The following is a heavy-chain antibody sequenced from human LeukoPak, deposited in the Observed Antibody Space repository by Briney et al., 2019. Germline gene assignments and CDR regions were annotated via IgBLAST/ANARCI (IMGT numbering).Heavy chain of an antibody. D-gene: IGHD3-22*01. CDR3: ANKETYYYDSSGYYYRSHWFDP. CDR2: IIPIFGTA. Sequence: SVKVSCKASGGTFGSYAISWVRQAPGQGLEWMGGIIPIFGTANYAQKFQGRVTITADESTSTAYMELSSLRSEDTAVYYCANKETYYYDSSGYYYRSHWFDPWGQGTLVTVSS. CDR1: GGTFGSYA. J-gene: IGHJ5*02. V-gene: IGHV1-69*13.